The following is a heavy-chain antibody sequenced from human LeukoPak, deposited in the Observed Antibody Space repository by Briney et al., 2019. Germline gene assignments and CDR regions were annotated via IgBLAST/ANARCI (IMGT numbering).Heavy chain of an antibody. J-gene: IGHJ3*02. CDR3: ATLVGQTGWLQLRVQRDAFDI. CDR1: GFTFSSYG. D-gene: IGHD5-24*01. V-gene: IGHV3-30*02. Sequence: PGGSLRLSCAASGFTFSSYGMHWVRQAPGKGLEWVAFIRYDGSNKYYADSVKGRFTISRDSSKNTLYLQMNSLRAEDTAVYYCATLVGQTGWLQLRVQRDAFDIWGQGTMVTVSS. CDR2: IRYDGSNK.